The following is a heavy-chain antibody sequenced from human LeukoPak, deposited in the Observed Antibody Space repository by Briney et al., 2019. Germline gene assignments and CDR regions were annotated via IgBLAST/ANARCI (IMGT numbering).Heavy chain of an antibody. Sequence: PGGSLRLSCTPSGFTFSSYAMSWVRQAPRKGLEWVSAIGSSGDSTFYADSVKGRFTISRDYSKNTMYLQMNSLRAEDTAVYYCAKDLKYCSGGSCHTGSPSPDYWGQGTLVTVSS. CDR2: IGSSGDST. V-gene: IGHV3-23*01. CDR3: AKDLKYCSGGSCHTGSPSPDY. J-gene: IGHJ4*02. CDR1: GFTFSSYA. D-gene: IGHD2-15*01.